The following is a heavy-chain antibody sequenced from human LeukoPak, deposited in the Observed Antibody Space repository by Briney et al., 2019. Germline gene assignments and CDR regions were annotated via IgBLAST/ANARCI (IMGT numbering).Heavy chain of an antibody. CDR3: ARVGSGSYFDY. J-gene: IGHJ4*02. CDR1: GYSISTGYY. CDR2: IYYTGST. V-gene: IGHV4-38-2*01. Sequence: KPSETLSLTCAVSGYSISTGYYWGWIRQPPGKGLEWIGSIYYTGSTYYNPSLKSRVTISVDMSKNQFSLKLSSVTAADTAVYYCARVGSGSYFDYWGQGTLVTVSS. D-gene: IGHD1-26*01.